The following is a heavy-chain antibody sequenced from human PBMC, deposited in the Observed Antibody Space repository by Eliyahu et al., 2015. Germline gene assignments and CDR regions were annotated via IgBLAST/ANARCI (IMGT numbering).Heavy chain of an antibody. D-gene: IGHD3-10*02. CDR2: IIPIFGTA. Sequence: QVQLVQSGAEVKKPGASVKVSCKASGGTFSXXAIXWVRQXPGQGLEWMGGIIPIFGTANYAQKFQGRVTITADESTSTAYMELSSLRSEDTAVYYCATSLDMFWQPTIYYYYMDVWGKGTTVTVSS. CDR1: GGTFSXXA. V-gene: IGHV1-69*01. CDR3: ATSLDMFWQPTIYYYYMDV. J-gene: IGHJ6*03.